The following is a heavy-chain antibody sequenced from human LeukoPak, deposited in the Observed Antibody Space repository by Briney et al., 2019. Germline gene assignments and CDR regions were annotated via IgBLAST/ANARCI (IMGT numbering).Heavy chain of an antibody. CDR2: IYHSGST. V-gene: IGHV4-30-2*01. CDR1: GVSISSGGYS. J-gene: IGHJ6*02. CDR3: ARIPPDMDV. D-gene: IGHD2-21*01. Sequence: TASQTLSLTCAVSGVSISSGGYSWSWIRQPPGKGLEWIGYIYHSGSTYYNPSLKSRVTISVDRSKNQFSLKLSSVTAADTAVYYCARIPPDMDVWGQGTTVIVSS.